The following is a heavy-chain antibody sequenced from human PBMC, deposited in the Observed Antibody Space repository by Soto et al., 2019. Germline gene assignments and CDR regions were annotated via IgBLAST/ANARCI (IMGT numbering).Heavy chain of an antibody. J-gene: IGHJ5*02. CDR1: GDSMTSSSYY. Sequence: QLQLQESGPGLVKPSETLSLTCTVSGDSMTSSSYYWGWIRQPPGKGLEWIGSIYYSERTSYNSGSTYYGPSLKSRVTISGDTSKSQFSLKLSSVTAADTAVHYCARHTRNQFDPWGQGTLVTVSS. V-gene: IGHV4-39*01. CDR3: ARHTRNQFDP. CDR2: IYYSERT.